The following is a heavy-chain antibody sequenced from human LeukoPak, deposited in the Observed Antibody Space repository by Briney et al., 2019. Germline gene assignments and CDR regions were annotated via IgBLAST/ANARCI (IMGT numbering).Heavy chain of an antibody. CDR2: ISGSVGST. J-gene: IGHJ6*02. Sequence: GGSLRLSCAASGFTFSSYAMSWVRQAPGKGLEWVSGISGSVGSTYSADSVKGRFTISRDNSKNTLYLQMNSVRAEDTAVYYCAKAHGSGSYYGYYYGMDVWGQGTTVTVSS. D-gene: IGHD3-10*01. V-gene: IGHV3-23*01. CDR3: AKAHGSGSYYGYYYGMDV. CDR1: GFTFSSYA.